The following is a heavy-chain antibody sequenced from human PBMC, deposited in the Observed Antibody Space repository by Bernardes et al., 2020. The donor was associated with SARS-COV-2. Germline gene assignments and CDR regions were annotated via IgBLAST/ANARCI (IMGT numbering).Heavy chain of an antibody. Sequence: ASVKVSCKTSGYTFSGYNIHWVRQAPGQGLEWMGWINPYYGCTTYAQKFQGRFSMTRDTSISTVYMELTELTSDDTAVYYCVAEEDRLDPWGQGTLVTVS. V-gene: IGHV1-2*02. J-gene: IGHJ5*02. CDR2: INPYYGCT. CDR3: VAEEDRLDP. CDR1: GYTFSGYN.